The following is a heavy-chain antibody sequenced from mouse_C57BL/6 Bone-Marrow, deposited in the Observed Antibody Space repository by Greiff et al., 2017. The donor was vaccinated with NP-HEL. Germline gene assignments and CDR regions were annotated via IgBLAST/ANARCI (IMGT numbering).Heavy chain of an antibody. V-gene: IGHV10-1*01. J-gene: IGHJ3*01. D-gene: IGHD2-5*01. CDR1: GFSFNTYA. Sequence: DVKLVESGGGLVQPKGSLKLSCAASGFSFNTYAMNWVRQAPGKGLEWVARIRSKSNNYATYYADSVKDRFTISRDDSESMLYLQMNNLKTEDTAMYYCVRNSNRPFAYWGQGTLVTVSA. CDR3: VRNSNRPFAY. CDR2: IRSKSNNYAT.